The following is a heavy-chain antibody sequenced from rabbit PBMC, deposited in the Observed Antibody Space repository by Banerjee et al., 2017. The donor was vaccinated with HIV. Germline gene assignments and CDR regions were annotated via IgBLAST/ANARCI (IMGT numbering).Heavy chain of an antibody. Sequence: HEQLEESGGDLVKPEGSLTLTCTASGFSFSNGYVMCWVRQAPGKGLEWIACIYGGSGGSTYYASWAKGRFTISKTSSTTVTLQMTSLTAADTATYFCARDLTGVIGWNLNLWGPGTLVTVS. CDR3: ARDLTGVIGWNLNL. CDR2: IYGGSGGST. D-gene: IGHD1-1*01. CDR1: GFSFSNGYV. J-gene: IGHJ4*01. V-gene: IGHV1S45*01.